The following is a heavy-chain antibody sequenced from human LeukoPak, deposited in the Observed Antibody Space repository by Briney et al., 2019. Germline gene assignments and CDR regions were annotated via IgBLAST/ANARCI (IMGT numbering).Heavy chain of an antibody. V-gene: IGHV1-69*13. J-gene: IGHJ6*03. Sequence: SVKVSCKASGGTFSSYAISWVRQAPGQGLEWMGGIIPIFGTANYAQKFQGRVTITADESTSTAYMELSSLRSEDTAVYYCASSSSGYDYYYYYMDVWGKGTTVTISS. CDR2: IIPIFGTA. CDR3: ASSSSGYDYYYYYMDV. D-gene: IGHD5-12*01. CDR1: GGTFSSYA.